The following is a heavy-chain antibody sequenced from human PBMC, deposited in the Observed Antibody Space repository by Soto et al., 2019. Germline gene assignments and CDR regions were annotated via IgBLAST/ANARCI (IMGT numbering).Heavy chain of an antibody. D-gene: IGHD3-22*01. Sequence: GGSLRLSCAASGFPFGTTDMSWVRQAPGEGLEWVSAIGTAGDTNYAGSVKGRFTISRENAKNSLYLQMNSLRAGDTAIYFCARAIGPTLFDYWGQGTLVTVSS. CDR1: GFPFGTTD. V-gene: IGHV3-13*01. CDR3: ARAIGPTLFDY. J-gene: IGHJ4*02. CDR2: IGTAGDT.